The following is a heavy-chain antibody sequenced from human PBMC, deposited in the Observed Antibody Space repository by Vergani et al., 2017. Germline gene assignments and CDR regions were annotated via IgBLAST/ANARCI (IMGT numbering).Heavy chain of an antibody. J-gene: IGHJ4*02. D-gene: IGHD1-1*01. V-gene: IGHV3-49*04. CDR1: GFTFGDYA. CDR3: ARLQPTTEDLDY. Sequence: EVQLVESGGGLVQPGRSLRLSCTASGFTFGDYAMSWVRQAPGKGLEWVGFIRSKAYGGTTEYAASVKGRFTISRDYAKNSLYLQMNSLRAEDTAVYYCARLQPTTEDLDYWGQGTLVTVSS. CDR2: IRSKAYGGTT.